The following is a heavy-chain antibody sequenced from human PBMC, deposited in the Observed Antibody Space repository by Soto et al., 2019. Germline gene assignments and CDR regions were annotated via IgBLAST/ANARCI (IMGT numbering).Heavy chain of an antibody. V-gene: IGHV3-13*01. J-gene: IGHJ3*02. Sequence: GGSLRLSCAASGFTFSSYDMHWVRQATGKGLEWVSAIGTAGDTYYPGSVKGRFTISRENAKNSLYLQMNSLRAGDTAVYYCARGPQSRITMVRGVMVRAFDIWGQGTMVTVSS. CDR1: GFTFSSYD. CDR3: ARGPQSRITMVRGVMVRAFDI. D-gene: IGHD3-10*01. CDR2: IGTAGDT.